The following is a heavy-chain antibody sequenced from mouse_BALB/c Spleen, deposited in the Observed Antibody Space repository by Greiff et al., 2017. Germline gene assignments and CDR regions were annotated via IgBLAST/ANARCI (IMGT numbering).Heavy chain of an antibody. CDR3: ARSLSYYGFDY. CDR1: GYTFTSYW. D-gene: IGHD1-1*01. Sequence: QVHVKQSGAELAKPGASVKMSCKASGYTFTSYWMHWVKQRPGQGLEWIGYINPSTGYTEYNQKFKDKATLTADKSSSTAYMQLSSLTSEDSAVYYCARSLSYYGFDYWGQGTTLTVSA. J-gene: IGHJ2*01. CDR2: INPSTGYT. V-gene: IGHV1-7*01.